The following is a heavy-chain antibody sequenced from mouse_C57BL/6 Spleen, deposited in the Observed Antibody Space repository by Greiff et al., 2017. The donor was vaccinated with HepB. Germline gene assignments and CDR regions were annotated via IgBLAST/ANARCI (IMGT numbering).Heavy chain of an antibody. D-gene: IGHD1-1*01. J-gene: IGHJ2*01. V-gene: IGHV1-50*01. CDR1: GYTFTSYW. CDR2: IDPSDSYT. CDR3: ARYGSHYFDY. Sequence: VQLQQSGAELVKPGASVKLSCKASGYTFTSYWMQWVKQRPGQGLEWIGEIDPSDSYTNYNQKFKGKATLTVDTSSSTAYMQLSSLTSEDSAVYYCARYGSHYFDYWGQGTTLTVSS.